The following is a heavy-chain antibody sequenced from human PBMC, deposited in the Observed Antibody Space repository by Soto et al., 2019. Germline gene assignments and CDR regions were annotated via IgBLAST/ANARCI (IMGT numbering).Heavy chain of an antibody. CDR3: ASGAAAGTIDY. J-gene: IGHJ4*02. CDR1: GGSFSGYY. V-gene: IGHV4-34*01. CDR2: INHSGST. D-gene: IGHD6-13*01. Sequence: QVQLQQWGAGLLKPSETLSLTCAVYGGSFSGYYWSWIRQPPGKGLEWIGEINHSGSTNYNPSLKSRVTISVDTSKNQFSLKLSSVTAAHTAVYYCASGAAAGTIDYWGQGTLVTVSS.